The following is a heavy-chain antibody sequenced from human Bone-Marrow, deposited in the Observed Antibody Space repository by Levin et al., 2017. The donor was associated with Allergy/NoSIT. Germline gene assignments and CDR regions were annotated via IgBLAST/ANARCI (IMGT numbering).Heavy chain of an antibody. Sequence: GESLKISCAASGFTFSSYGMHWVRQAPGKGLEWVAVIWSDGDGEFYADAVKGRFTISRDNSKNTVYLQMNSLRVEDTAVYFCAKVATTDTFFYYYAMDVWGQGTTVTVSS. V-gene: IGHV3-33*06. D-gene: IGHD4-17*01. CDR1: GFTFSSYG. CDR2: IWSDGDGE. CDR3: AKVATTDTFFYYYAMDV. J-gene: IGHJ6*02.